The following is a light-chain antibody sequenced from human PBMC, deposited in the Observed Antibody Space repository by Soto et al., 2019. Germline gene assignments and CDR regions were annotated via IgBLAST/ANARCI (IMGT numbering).Light chain of an antibody. CDR2: DAS. V-gene: IGKV1-5*01. CDR3: QQYKSYWM. Sequence: DIPMTQSPSTLSASVGDRVTITCRASQSISRWLAWYQQKPGKAPKVLIYDASSMESGVPSRFSGTGTGTEFTLTISSLQPEDSATYYCQQYKSYWMFGQGTKVEVK. CDR1: QSISRW. J-gene: IGKJ1*01.